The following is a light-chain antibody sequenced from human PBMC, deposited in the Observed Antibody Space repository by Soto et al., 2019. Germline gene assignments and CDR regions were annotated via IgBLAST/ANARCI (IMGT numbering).Light chain of an antibody. CDR1: QGISSY. J-gene: IGKJ5*01. CDR2: AAS. V-gene: IGKV1-8*01. CDR3: QQHNSFSIT. Sequence: AIRMTQSPSSLSASTGDRVTMACRASQGISSYLAWYQQKPGKAPKLLIYAASTLQSGVPSRFSGSGSGTEFTLTINSLQADDFATYYCQQHNSFSITFGQGTRLEIK.